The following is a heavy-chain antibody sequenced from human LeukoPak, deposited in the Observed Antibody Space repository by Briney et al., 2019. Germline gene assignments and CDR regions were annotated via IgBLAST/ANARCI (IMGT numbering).Heavy chain of an antibody. J-gene: IGHJ5*02. CDR2: INPDASTT. CDR3: AMSLYSGAYVT. D-gene: IGHD1-26*01. Sequence: GGSLRLSCAASEFTFSAYWVHWVRQAPGKGLVWVSLINPDASTTVYADSVKGRFTISRDNAKNTLYLQMKSLRAEDTAVYYCAMSLYSGAYVTWGQGTLVTVSS. V-gene: IGHV3-74*01. CDR1: EFTFSAYW.